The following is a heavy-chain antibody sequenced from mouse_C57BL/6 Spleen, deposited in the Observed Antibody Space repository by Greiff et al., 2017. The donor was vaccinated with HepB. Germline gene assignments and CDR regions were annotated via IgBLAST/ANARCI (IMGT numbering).Heavy chain of an antibody. CDR1: GFTFSSYG. V-gene: IGHV5-6*02. Sequence: EVKLVESGGDLVKPGGSLKLSCAASGFTFSSYGMSWVRQTPDKRLEWVATISSGGSYTYYPDSVKGRFTISRDNAKNTLYLQMSSLKSEDTAMYYCARLVGLGETNYFDYWGQGTTLTVSS. D-gene: IGHD3-1*01. CDR2: ISSGGSYT. J-gene: IGHJ2*01. CDR3: ARLVGLGETNYFDY.